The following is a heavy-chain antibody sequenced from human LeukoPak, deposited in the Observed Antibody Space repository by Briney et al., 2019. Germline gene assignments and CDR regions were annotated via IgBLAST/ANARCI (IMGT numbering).Heavy chain of an antibody. CDR1: GYTFTSYD. Sequence: ASVKVSCRASGYTFTSYDINWVRQATGQGLEWMGWMNPNSGNTGYAQKFQGRVTMTRDTSTSTVYMELSSLRSEDTAVYYCARDYDFWGGYPSYWGQGTLVTVSS. J-gene: IGHJ4*02. CDR3: ARDYDFWGGYPSY. D-gene: IGHD3-3*01. CDR2: MNPNSGNT. V-gene: IGHV1-8*01.